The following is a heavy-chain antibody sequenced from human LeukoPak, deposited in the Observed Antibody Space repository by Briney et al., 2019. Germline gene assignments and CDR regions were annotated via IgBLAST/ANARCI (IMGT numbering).Heavy chain of an antibody. D-gene: IGHD3-22*01. CDR3: ARDYYDSSGSLDY. CDR1: GGTFSSDT. CDR2: ISAYNGNT. V-gene: IGHV1-18*01. J-gene: IGHJ4*02. Sequence: ASVKVSCKASGGTFSSDTINWVRQAPGQGLEWMGWISAYNGNTNYAQKLQGRVTMTTDTSTSTAYMELGSLRSDDTAVYYCARDYYDSSGSLDYWGQGTLVTVSS.